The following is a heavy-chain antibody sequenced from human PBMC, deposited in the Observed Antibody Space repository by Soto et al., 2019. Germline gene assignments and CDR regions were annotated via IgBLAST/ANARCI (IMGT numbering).Heavy chain of an antibody. CDR3: ARDGPYSSGSHNWFDP. V-gene: IGHV1-46*01. CDR1: GYTFTSYY. D-gene: IGHD6-19*01. J-gene: IGHJ5*02. Sequence: GASVKVSCKASGYTFTSYYMHWVRQAPGQGLEWMGIINPSGGSTSYAQKFQGRVTMTRDTSTSTVYMELSSLRSEDTAVCYCARDGPYSSGSHNWFDPWGQGTLVTVSS. CDR2: INPSGGST.